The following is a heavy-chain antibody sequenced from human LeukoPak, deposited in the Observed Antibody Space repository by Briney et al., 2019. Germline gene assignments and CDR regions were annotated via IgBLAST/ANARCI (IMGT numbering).Heavy chain of an antibody. D-gene: IGHD2-15*01. V-gene: IGHV3-23*01. CDR3: AKRIIGCCSGDSCYYDY. CDR2: ISGSGGNT. J-gene: IGHJ4*01. Sequence: GGSLRLSCEASGFTFSNYAMSWVRQAPGKGLEWLSAISGSGGNTYYADSVKGRFTISRDNSKNTLYLQINSLRAEDTAVYYCAKRIIGCCSGDSCYYDYWGHGTLLTVSS. CDR1: GFTFSNYA.